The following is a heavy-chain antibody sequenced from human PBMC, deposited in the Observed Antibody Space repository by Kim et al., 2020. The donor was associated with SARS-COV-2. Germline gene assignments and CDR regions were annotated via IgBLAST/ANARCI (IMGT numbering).Heavy chain of an antibody. CDR3: ARVTSGSYDAFDI. V-gene: IGHV4-59*01. D-gene: IGHD1-26*01. J-gene: IGHJ3*02. Sequence: NYNPDLKSRVTISVATSKNQFSLKLSSVTAADTAVYYCARVTSGSYDAFDIWGQGTMVTVSS.